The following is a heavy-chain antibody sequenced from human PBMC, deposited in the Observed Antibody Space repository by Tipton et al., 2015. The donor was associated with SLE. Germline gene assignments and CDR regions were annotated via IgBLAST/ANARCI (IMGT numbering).Heavy chain of an antibody. CDR2: IYTSGST. J-gene: IGHJ3*02. V-gene: IGHV4-61*09. D-gene: IGHD2-21*01. CDR1: GGSISSGSYY. CDR3: ARAPYNAFDI. Sequence: TLSLTCTVSGGSISSGSYYWSWIRQPAGKGLEWIGHIYTSGSTNYNPSLKSRVTISVDTSKNQFSLKLSSVTAADTAVYYCARAPYNAFDIWGQGTMVTVSS.